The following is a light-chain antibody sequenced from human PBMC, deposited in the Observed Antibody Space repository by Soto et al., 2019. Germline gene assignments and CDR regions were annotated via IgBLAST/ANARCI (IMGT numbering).Light chain of an antibody. J-gene: IGLJ2*01. V-gene: IGLV2-8*01. CDR1: SSDVGGYNY. Sequence: QSALTQPHSASGSPGQSVTISCTGMSSDVGGYNYVSWYQQHPGKAPKLMIYEVSKRPSGVPDRFSGSKSGNTASLTVSGLHAEDEADYYCSSYAGSNSVVFGGGTKLTVL. CDR2: EVS. CDR3: SSYAGSNSVV.